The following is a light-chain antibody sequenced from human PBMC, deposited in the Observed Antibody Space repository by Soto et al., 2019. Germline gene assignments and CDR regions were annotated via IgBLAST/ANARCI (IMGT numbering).Light chain of an antibody. V-gene: IGKV1-5*01. Sequence: DIQMTQSPSTLSASVGDRVTITCRASQSISSWLAWYQQKPGKAPKLLIYDASSLESGVPSRFSGSGSGTEFTLNISSLQPDDFATYYCQQYNSYSQTFGQGTRWIS. CDR2: DAS. CDR1: QSISSW. CDR3: QQYNSYSQT. J-gene: IGKJ1*01.